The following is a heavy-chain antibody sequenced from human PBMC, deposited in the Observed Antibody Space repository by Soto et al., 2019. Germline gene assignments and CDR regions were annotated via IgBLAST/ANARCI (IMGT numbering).Heavy chain of an antibody. D-gene: IGHD1-1*01. Sequence: GGSLRLSCAASGFTFSNAWMNWVRQAPGKGLEWVGRIKSKTDGGTTDYAAPVKGRFTISRDDSKNTLYLQMNSLKTEDTAVYYCTTDFGWNRNNHDYWGQGTLVTVSS. J-gene: IGHJ4*02. CDR1: GFTFSNAW. CDR2: IKSKTDGGTT. V-gene: IGHV3-15*07. CDR3: TTDFGWNRNNHDY.